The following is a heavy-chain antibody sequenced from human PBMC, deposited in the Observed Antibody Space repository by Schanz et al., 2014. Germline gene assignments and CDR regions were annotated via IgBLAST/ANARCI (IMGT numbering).Heavy chain of an antibody. V-gene: IGHV1-69*04. CDR2: IIPILGME. J-gene: IGHJ6*02. D-gene: IGHD3-16*01. Sequence: QVQLVQSGAEVKKPGASVKVSCKASGGTFSSYAFSWVRQAPGQGLEWMGKIIPILGMENYAQKFQGRVTITADKTTSTAYMELKRLRSADTDVYYCATIGVNDYWRFGLDLWGQGTTVTVSS. CDR3: ATIGVNDYWRFGLDL. CDR1: GGTFSSYA.